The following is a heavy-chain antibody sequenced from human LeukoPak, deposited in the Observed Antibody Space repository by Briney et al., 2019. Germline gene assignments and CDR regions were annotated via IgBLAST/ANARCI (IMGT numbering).Heavy chain of an antibody. Sequence: GASVKVSCKASGGTFSSYAISWVRQAPGQGLEWMGRIIPIFGTANYAQKFQGRVTITTDESTSTAYMELSSLRSEDTAVYYCARDRPPAPNPFDYWGQGTLVTVSS. CDR1: GGTFSSYA. CDR2: IIPIFGTA. CDR3: ARDRPPAPNPFDY. V-gene: IGHV1-69*05. J-gene: IGHJ4*02. D-gene: IGHD1-14*01.